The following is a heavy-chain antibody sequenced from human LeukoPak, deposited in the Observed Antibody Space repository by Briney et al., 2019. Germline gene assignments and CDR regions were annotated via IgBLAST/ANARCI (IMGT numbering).Heavy chain of an antibody. CDR2: IRNDGSNK. Sequence: GGSLRLSCAASGFTFSSYGMHWVRQAPGKGLEWVAFIRNDGSNKYYADSVKGRFTISRDNSKNTLYLQMNSLRPEDTAVYYCAREYPSGGYDWEYYYYYMDVWGKGTTVTVSS. CDR3: AREYPSGGYDWEYYYYYMDV. CDR1: GFTFSSYG. J-gene: IGHJ6*03. D-gene: IGHD5-12*01. V-gene: IGHV3-30*02.